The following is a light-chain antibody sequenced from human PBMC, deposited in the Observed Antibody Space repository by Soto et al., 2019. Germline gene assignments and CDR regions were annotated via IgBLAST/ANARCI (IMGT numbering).Light chain of an antibody. CDR1: QGIRSY. J-gene: IGKJ1*01. CDR3: QQSYSTPPWT. Sequence: IQLSQSPSSLSASVGDRVTITCRASQGIRSYLTWYQQKPGKAPKVLIYAASTLQTGVPSRFSGSGSGTDFTLTISSLQPEDFATYYCQQSYSTPPWTFGQGTKVDIK. CDR2: AAS. V-gene: IGKV1-9*01.